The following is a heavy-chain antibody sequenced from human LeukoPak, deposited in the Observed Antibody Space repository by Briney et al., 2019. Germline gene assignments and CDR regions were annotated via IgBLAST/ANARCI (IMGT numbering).Heavy chain of an antibody. Sequence: ASVKVSCKAFGYTFTSNYMHWVRQAPGQGPEWMGVISPSGGSTTYAQKFQGRVTMTEDTSTDTAYMELSSLRSEDTAVYYCATAVSLEGLKFDYWGQGTLVTVSS. J-gene: IGHJ4*02. CDR2: ISPSGGST. V-gene: IGHV1-46*01. D-gene: IGHD3-16*01. CDR3: ATAVSLEGLKFDY. CDR1: GYTFTSNY.